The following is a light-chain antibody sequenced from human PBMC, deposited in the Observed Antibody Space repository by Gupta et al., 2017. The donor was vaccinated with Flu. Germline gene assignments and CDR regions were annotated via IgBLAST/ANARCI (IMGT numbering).Light chain of an antibody. V-gene: IGKV1-5*03. Sequence: DIQMTQSPSTLSASVGDRVTITCRASQSISSWLAWYQQKPGKAPKLLIYKASTLESGVPSRFSGSGSGTEFTLTISSRQPDDFATYYCQQYTGLWTFGQGTTVEIK. CDR1: QSISSW. CDR2: KAS. J-gene: IGKJ1*01. CDR3: QQYTGLWT.